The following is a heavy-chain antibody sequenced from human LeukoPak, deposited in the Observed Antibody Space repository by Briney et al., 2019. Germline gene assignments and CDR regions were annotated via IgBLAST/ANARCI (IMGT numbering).Heavy chain of an antibody. Sequence: GGSLRLSCAASGFTFSTYEMNWVRQAPGKGLEWVSYISSSGSTIYYADSVKGRFTISRDNAKNSLYLQMNSLRAEDTAVYYCARDYGGSSPFDYWGQGTLVTVSS. CDR3: ARDYGGSSPFDY. J-gene: IGHJ4*02. CDR1: GFTFSTYE. CDR2: ISSSGSTI. V-gene: IGHV3-48*03. D-gene: IGHD4-23*01.